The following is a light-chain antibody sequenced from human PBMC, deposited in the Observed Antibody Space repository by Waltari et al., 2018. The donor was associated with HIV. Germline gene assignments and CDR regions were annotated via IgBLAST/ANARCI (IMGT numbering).Light chain of an antibody. CDR2: ATS. CDR3: QQYNNWPPVT. Sequence: EIVMTQSPATLSVSPGERATLSCRASQSVSSNLAWFQQKPGQAPRLLIYATSTRATGIPARFSGSGSGTEFTLTISSLQSEDFAVYYCQQYNNWPPVTFGQGTKVEIK. J-gene: IGKJ1*01. CDR1: QSVSSN. V-gene: IGKV3-15*01.